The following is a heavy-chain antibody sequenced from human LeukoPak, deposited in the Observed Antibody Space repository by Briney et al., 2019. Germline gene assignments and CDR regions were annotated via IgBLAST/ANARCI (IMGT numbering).Heavy chain of an antibody. J-gene: IGHJ6*02. Sequence: GGSLRLSCAASGFTFSSYAMSWVRQAPGKGLEWVSAISGSGGSTYYADSVKGRFTISRDNSKNTLYLQMNSLRAEDTAVYYCAKYGYDSSGYYYYYHYGMDVWGQGTTVTVSS. V-gene: IGHV3-23*01. D-gene: IGHD3-22*01. CDR1: GFTFSSYA. CDR2: ISGSGGST. CDR3: AKYGYDSSGYYYYYHYGMDV.